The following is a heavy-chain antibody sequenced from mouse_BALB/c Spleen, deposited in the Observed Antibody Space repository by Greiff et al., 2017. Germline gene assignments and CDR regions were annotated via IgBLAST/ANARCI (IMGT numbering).Heavy chain of an antibody. D-gene: IGHD2-2*01. CDR3: TSGYDWFAY. J-gene: IGHJ3*01. V-gene: IGHV1-53*01. CDR2: INPSNGGT. CDR1: GYTFTSYY. Sequence: QVQLQQSGTVLARPGASVKMSCKASGYTFTSYYMYWVKQRPGQGLEWIGEINPSNGGTNFNEKFKSKATLTVDKSSSTAYMQLSSLTSEDSAVYYCTSGYDWFAYWGQGTLVTVSA.